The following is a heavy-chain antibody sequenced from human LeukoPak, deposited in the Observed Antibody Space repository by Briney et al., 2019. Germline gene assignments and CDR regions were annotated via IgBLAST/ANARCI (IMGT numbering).Heavy chain of an antibody. Sequence: SETLSLTCSVSGASLTIYYWNWIRQPAGKGLEWIGRYASGTTTHNPSLKSQFTMSIDTSKNQFSLKLSSVTAADTAVYYCARGGDSSTYYLTDAFDLWGQGTMVTVSS. V-gene: IGHV4-4*07. CDR1: GASLTIYY. D-gene: IGHD3-22*01. CDR2: YASGTT. J-gene: IGHJ3*01. CDR3: ARGGDSSTYYLTDAFDL.